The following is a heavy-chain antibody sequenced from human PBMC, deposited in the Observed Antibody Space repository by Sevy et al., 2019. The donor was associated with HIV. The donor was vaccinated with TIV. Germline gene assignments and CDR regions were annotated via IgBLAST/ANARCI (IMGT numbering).Heavy chain of an antibody. CDR1: GFSFDDYA. CDR3: ARDREYSGYGAFDN. J-gene: IGHJ4*02. V-gene: IGHV3-43D*04. CDR2: VTWDGGAT. Sequence: GGSLRLSCEASGFSFDDYAMHWVRQAPGKGLEWVSLVTWDGGATYYADSVKGRFTISRDNSKNSLYLQMNSLRTEDTALYYCARDREYSGYGAFDNWGQGTLVTVSS. D-gene: IGHD5-12*01.